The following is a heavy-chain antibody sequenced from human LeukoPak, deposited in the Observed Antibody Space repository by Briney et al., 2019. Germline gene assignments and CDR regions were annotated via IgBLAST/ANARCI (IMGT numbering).Heavy chain of an antibody. D-gene: IGHD3-9*01. V-gene: IGHV4-34*01. CDR3: ARGSILTGYYLKWFDP. CDR1: AGSLTNYF. Sequence: SETLSLTCGVYAGSLTNYFCHWTRQAPGKGLEWVGEISHGGITKHNPSLKSRVTMSQDTSKRQFSLKMNSMTAADTGVYYCARGSILTGYYLKWFDPWGQGTLVTVSS. J-gene: IGHJ5*02. CDR2: ISHGGIT.